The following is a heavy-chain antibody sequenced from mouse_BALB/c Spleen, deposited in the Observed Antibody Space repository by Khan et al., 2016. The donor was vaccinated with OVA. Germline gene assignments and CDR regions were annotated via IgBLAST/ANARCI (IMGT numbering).Heavy chain of an antibody. V-gene: IGHV1-7*01. J-gene: IGHJ4*01. D-gene: IGHD1-1*01. CDR3: STSGHYGGRYYFAMDY. CDR1: GYTFSTYW. CDR2: INPSTGYN. Sequence: VQLQESGAELAKPGASVMMSCKASGYTFSTYWMHWVKQRPGQGLEWIGYINPSTGYNEYNQEFKDTATLTADKSSTTAYMQRSSLTSEDAAVYYGSTSGHYGGRYYFAMDYWGQGTSVTVSS.